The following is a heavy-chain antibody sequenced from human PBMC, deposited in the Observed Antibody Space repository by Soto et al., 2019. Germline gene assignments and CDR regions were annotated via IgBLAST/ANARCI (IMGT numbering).Heavy chain of an antibody. D-gene: IGHD3-22*01. CDR3: AKAGLSGYTLVYFDY. CDR2: ISYDGGNK. J-gene: IGHJ4*02. Sequence: GGSLRLSCAASGFTFSSYGMHWVRQAPGKGLEWVAVISYDGGNKYYADPVKGRFTISRDNSKNTLYLQMNSLRAEDTAVYYCAKAGLSGYTLVYFDYWGQGTLVTVSS. CDR1: GFTFSSYG. V-gene: IGHV3-30*18.